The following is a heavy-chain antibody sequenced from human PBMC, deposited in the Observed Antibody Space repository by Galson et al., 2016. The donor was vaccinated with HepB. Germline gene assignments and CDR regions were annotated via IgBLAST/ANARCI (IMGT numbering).Heavy chain of an antibody. CDR3: AREWELLDY. Sequence: SLRISCAASGFTFSRYAMHWVRKAPGKGLEWVAFIPYDGDNKHYADSVKGRFTISRDNSKNTLSLRMSSLRAEDTAVYYCAREWELLDYWGQGTLVTVSS. CDR1: GFTFSRYA. J-gene: IGHJ4*02. CDR2: IPYDGDNK. D-gene: IGHD1-26*01. V-gene: IGHV3-30*04.